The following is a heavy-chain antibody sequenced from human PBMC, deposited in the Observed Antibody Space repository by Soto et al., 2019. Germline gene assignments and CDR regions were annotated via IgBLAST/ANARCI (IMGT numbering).Heavy chain of an antibody. V-gene: IGHV1-2*02. J-gene: IGHJ4*02. D-gene: IGHD2-15*01. CDR3: ARDGGYCSGGSCYSDVYFDY. CDR2: INPNSGGT. Sequence: QVQLVQSGAEVKKPGASVKVSCKASGYTFTGYYMHWVRQAPGQGLEWMGWINPNSGGTNYAQKFQGRVTMTRDTSISKAYMELSRLRSDDTAVYYCARDGGYCSGGSCYSDVYFDYWGQGTLVTVSS. CDR1: GYTFTGYY.